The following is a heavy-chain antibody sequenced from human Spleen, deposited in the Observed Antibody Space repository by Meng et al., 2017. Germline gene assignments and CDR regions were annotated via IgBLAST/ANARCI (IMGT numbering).Heavy chain of an antibody. D-gene: IGHD6-25*01. CDR3: ARDLGLSGLDAFDV. J-gene: IGHJ3*01. CDR1: GGSFSSTNFY. CDR2: IYHRGDT. V-gene: IGHV4-39*07. Sequence: SETLSLTCTVSGGSFSSTNFYWGWIRQPPGKGLEWIGTIYHRGDTYYNLSLKNRVTLSVDTSNNQFSLRLAFVTAADTAVYYCARDLGLSGLDAFDVWGQGTMVTVSS.